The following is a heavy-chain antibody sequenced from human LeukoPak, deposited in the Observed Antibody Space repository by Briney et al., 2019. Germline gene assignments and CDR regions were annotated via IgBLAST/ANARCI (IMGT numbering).Heavy chain of an antibody. V-gene: IGHV3-7*01. CDR3: ARDRTPTYSSTWYDAFDI. Sequence: GGSLRLSCSASGFTFNTYWMTWVRQAPGKGLEWVANIKEDGSEKYYVDSVKGRFTISRDNAKNSLYLQMNSLRAEDTAVYYCARDRTPTYSSTWYDAFDIWGQGTKVTVSS. CDR1: GFTFNTYW. D-gene: IGHD6-13*01. CDR2: IKEDGSEK. J-gene: IGHJ3*02.